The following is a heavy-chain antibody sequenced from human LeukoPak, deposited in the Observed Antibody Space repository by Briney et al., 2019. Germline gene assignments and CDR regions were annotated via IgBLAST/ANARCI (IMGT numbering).Heavy chain of an antibody. D-gene: IGHD1-1*01. CDR1: GYTFMNYG. Sequence: ASVKVSCKASGYTFMNYGITWVRQAPGQGPEWMGWITTYNGNTNYAPKFQGRVTMTTDTYTSTAYMELGSLTSDDSAVYYCVRGDTTLAPTSLDSWGQGTLVTVSS. CDR2: ITTYNGNT. CDR3: VRGDTTLAPTSLDS. J-gene: IGHJ4*02. V-gene: IGHV1-18*01.